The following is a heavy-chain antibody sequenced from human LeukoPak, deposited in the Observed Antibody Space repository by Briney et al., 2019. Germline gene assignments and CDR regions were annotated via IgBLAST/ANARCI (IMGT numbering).Heavy chain of an antibody. V-gene: IGHV3-21*04. CDR2: ISHSSNYI. CDR3: ARGSAHLDYGDNGDYFDY. Sequence: GGSLRLSCAASGFTFSTYTMNWVRQAPGKGLEWVSSISHSSNYIYYADSVKGRFTISRDNAKNSLCLQMNSLRAEDTAVYYCARGSAHLDYGDNGDYFDYWGQGTLVTVSS. CDR1: GFTFSTYT. J-gene: IGHJ4*02. D-gene: IGHD4-17*01.